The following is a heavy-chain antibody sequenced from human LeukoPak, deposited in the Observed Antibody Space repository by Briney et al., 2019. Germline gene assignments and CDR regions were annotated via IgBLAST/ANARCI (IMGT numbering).Heavy chain of an antibody. D-gene: IGHD3-22*01. CDR3: ARDYDFHFDS. J-gene: IGHJ4*02. CDR2: IWYDGSKK. CDR1: GFTFSGYG. Sequence: GGSLRLSCAAPGFTFSGYGMHWVRQAPGKGLEWVAVIWYDGSKKYYEDSVKGRFTISRDTSKNTLSLQMNSLRAEDTAVYYCARDYDFHFDSWGQGTLVTVSS. V-gene: IGHV3-33*01.